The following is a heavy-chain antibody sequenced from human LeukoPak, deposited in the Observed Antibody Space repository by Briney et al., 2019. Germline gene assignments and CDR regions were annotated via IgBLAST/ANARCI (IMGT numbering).Heavy chain of an antibody. CDR3: VRVVAATYFDY. J-gene: IGHJ4*02. D-gene: IGHD2-15*01. CDR1: GYTFTSYD. CDR2: MNPNSGNT. Sequence: ASVKLSCKASGYTFTSYDINWVRQATGQGLEWMGWMNPNSGNTGYAQKFQGRVTMTRNTSISTAYMELSSLRSEDTAVYYCVRVVAATYFDYWGQGTLVAVSS. V-gene: IGHV1-8*01.